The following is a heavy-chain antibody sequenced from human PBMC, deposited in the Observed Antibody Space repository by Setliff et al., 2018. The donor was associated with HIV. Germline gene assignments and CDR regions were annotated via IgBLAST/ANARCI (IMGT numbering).Heavy chain of an antibody. CDR3: ASIELAAMVPVDY. J-gene: IGHJ4*02. CDR2: ISSSSYYI. CDR1: GFTFSSYT. D-gene: IGHD5-18*01. V-gene: IGHV3-21*01. Sequence: PGESLKISCAASGFTFSSYTMNWVRQAPGRGLEWVSSISSSSYYIYYADSVKGRFTISRDNAKSSLFLQMNSLRAEDTAVYYCASIELAAMVPVDYWGQGTLVTVSS.